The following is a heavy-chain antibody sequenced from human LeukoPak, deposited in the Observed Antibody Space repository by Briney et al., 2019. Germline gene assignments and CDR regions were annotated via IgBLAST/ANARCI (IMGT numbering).Heavy chain of an antibody. J-gene: IGHJ4*02. D-gene: IGHD3-10*01. V-gene: IGHV4-39*07. CDR2: IYYSGST. Sequence: PSETLSLTCTVSGGSISSSSYYWGWIRQPPGKGLEWIGSIYYSGSTYYNPSLKSRVTISVDTSKNQFSLKLSSVTAADTAVYYCATTRPNLWFGEVNPYYFDYWGQGTLVTVSS. CDR1: GGSISSSSYY. CDR3: ATTRPNLWFGEVNPYYFDY.